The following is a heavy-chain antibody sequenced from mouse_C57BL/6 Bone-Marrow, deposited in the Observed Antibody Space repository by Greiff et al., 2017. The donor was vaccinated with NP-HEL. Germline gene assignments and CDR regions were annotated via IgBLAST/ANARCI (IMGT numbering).Heavy chain of an antibody. J-gene: IGHJ1*03. CDR1: GYTFTSYW. CDR3: ARGTGPYWYFDV. V-gene: IGHV1-55*01. Sequence: QVQLQQSGAELVKPGASVKMSCKASGYTFTSYWITWVKQRPGQGLVWIGDIYPGSGSTNYNEQFKSKATLTVDTSSSTDYMQLSSLTSEDAAGYYCARGTGPYWYFDVWGTGTTVTVSS. CDR2: IYPGSGST. D-gene: IGHD4-1*01.